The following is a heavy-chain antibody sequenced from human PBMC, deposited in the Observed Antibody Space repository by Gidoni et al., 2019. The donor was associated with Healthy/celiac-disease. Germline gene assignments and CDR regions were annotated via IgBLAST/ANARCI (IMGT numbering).Heavy chain of an antibody. D-gene: IGHD2-2*02. Sequence: QVTLKESGPVLMKPTETLTLTCTVSGFSLSNARMGVSWIRQPPGKALEWLAHIFSNDEKSYSTSLKSRLTISKDTSKSQVVLTMTNMDPVDTATYYCARTLHQYCSSTSCYTKVYYYYGMDVWGQGTTVTVSS. J-gene: IGHJ6*02. V-gene: IGHV2-26*01. CDR2: IFSNDEK. CDR3: ARTLHQYCSSTSCYTKVYYYYGMDV. CDR1: GFSLSNARMG.